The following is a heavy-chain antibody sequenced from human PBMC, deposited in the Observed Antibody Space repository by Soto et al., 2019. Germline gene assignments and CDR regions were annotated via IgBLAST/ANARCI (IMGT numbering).Heavy chain of an antibody. Sequence: VASVKVSCKASGFTFTSSAVQWVRQARGQRLEWIGWIIVGSGNTNYAQKFQERVTITRDMSTSTAYMELSSLRSEDTAVYYCAADPLYGDGMDVWGQGTTVTVS. D-gene: IGHD4-17*01. J-gene: IGHJ6*02. CDR3: AADPLYGDGMDV. CDR2: IIVGSGNT. CDR1: GFTFTSSA. V-gene: IGHV1-58*01.